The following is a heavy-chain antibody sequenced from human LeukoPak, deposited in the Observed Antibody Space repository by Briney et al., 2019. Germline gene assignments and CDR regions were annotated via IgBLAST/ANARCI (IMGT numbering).Heavy chain of an antibody. J-gene: IGHJ3*02. Sequence: GGSLRLSCAASGFTFSSYAMNWVRQAPGKGLEWVSGISGSGGSTYYADSVKGRFTISRDNSKNTLYLQMNSLRAEDTAVYYCAKDRYSESRAFDIWGQGTMVTVS. D-gene: IGHD4-11*01. CDR1: GFTFSSYA. CDR3: AKDRYSESRAFDI. V-gene: IGHV3-23*01. CDR2: ISGSGGST.